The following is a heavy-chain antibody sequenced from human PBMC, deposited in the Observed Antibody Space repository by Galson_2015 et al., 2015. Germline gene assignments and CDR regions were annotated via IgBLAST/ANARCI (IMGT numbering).Heavy chain of an antibody. CDR3: AILPPDRTGLYFDY. J-gene: IGHJ4*02. CDR2: ISAYNGNT. V-gene: IGHV1-18*01. Sequence: SVKVSCKASGYTFTSYGISWVRQAPGQGLEWMGWISAYNGNTNYAQKLQGRVTMTTDTSTSTAYMELRSLRSDDTAVYYCAILPPDRTGLYFDYWGQGTQVTVSS. CDR1: GYTFTSYG. D-gene: IGHD3/OR15-3a*01.